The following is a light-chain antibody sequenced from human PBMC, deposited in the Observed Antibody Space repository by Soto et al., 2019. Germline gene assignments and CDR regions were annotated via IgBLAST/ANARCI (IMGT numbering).Light chain of an antibody. J-gene: IGLJ2*01. V-gene: IGLV2-14*01. CDR1: SSDVGTYNY. Sequence: QSALTQPASVSGSPGQSITISCTGTSSDVGTYNYVSWYQQHPGKAPRLIIYAVSNRPSGVSNRFSGSKSDNTASLTISGLQAEDEADYYCSSYTTSSTPRVVFGGGTKVTVL. CDR2: AVS. CDR3: SSYTTSSTPRVV.